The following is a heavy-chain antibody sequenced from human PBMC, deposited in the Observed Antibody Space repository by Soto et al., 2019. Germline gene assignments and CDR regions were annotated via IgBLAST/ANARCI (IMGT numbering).Heavy chain of an antibody. CDR1: GFTFSSYS. Sequence: GSLRLSCAASGFTFSSYSMNWVRQAPGKGLEWVSSISSSSSYIYYADSVKGRFTISRDNAKNSLYLQMNSLRAEDTAVYYCARDTYCTNGVCYFDYWGQGTLVTVSS. D-gene: IGHD2-8*01. CDR3: ARDTYCTNGVCYFDY. CDR2: ISSSSSYI. J-gene: IGHJ4*02. V-gene: IGHV3-21*01.